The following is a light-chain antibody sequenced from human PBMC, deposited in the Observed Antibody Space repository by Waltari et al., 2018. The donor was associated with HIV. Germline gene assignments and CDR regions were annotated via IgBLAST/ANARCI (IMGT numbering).Light chain of an antibody. V-gene: IGLV2-23*02. Sequence: QSALTQPASVPGSPGQSITISCTGTIRDVGNSNLVSWYQQHPGNAPKVLIYEVRQRPSGVSDRFSGSKSGNTASLTISGLQAEDEAHYYCCSYAGSSTLVFGGGTKLTVL. CDR1: IRDVGNSNL. CDR3: CSYAGSSTLV. CDR2: EVR. J-gene: IGLJ3*02.